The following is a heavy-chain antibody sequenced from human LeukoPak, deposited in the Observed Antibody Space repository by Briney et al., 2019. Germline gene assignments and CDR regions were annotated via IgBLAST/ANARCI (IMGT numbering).Heavy chain of an antibody. CDR3: ARGPTKGNAFDI. CDR1: RFTFSSYW. Sequence: GGSLRLSCAASRFTFSSYWMSWVRQAPGKGLEWVANIKQDGSEKYYVDSVKGRFTISRDNAKNSLYLQMNSLRAEDTAVYYCARGPTKGNAFDIWGQGTMVTVSS. CDR2: IKQDGSEK. V-gene: IGHV3-7*01. D-gene: IGHD2-2*01. J-gene: IGHJ3*02.